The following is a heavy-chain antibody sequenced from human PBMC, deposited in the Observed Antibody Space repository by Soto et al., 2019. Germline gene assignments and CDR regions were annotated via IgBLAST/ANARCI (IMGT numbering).Heavy chain of an antibody. J-gene: IGHJ4*02. Sequence: PGEALNISCKGSGYSFTSYFISWVRQMPGKGLEWMGIIYPGDSDTRYSPSFQGQVTISADKSISTAYLQWSSLKASDTAMYYCARQERASGLFNYWGQGTLVTVSS. D-gene: IGHD3-22*01. V-gene: IGHV5-51*01. CDR2: IYPGDSDT. CDR3: ARQERASGLFNY. CDR1: GYSFTSYF.